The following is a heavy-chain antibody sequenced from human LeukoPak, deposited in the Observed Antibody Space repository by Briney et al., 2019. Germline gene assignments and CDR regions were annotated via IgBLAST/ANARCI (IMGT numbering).Heavy chain of an antibody. V-gene: IGHV4-59*01. Sequence: SETLSLTCAVYGGSISGYYWSWIRQPPGKGLEWIGYIYYSGSTNYNPSLKSRVTISVDTSKNQFSLKLSSVTAADTAVYYCARDLVGATTSWYFDLWGRGTLVTVSS. CDR2: IYYSGST. CDR3: ARDLVGATTSWYFDL. J-gene: IGHJ2*01. D-gene: IGHD1-26*01. CDR1: GGSISGYY.